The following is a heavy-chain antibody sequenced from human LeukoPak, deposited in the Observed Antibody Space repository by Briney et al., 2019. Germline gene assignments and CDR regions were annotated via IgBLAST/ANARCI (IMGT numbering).Heavy chain of an antibody. CDR2: IYYSGST. Sequence: SETLSLTCTVSGGSISSYYWSWIRQPPGKGLEWIGYIYYSGSTNYNPSLKSRVTISVDTSKNQFSLKLNSVTAADTAVYYCAREAQYSSALTHNDYWSQGTLVTVSS. J-gene: IGHJ4*02. CDR1: GGSISSYY. CDR3: AREAQYSSALTHNDY. D-gene: IGHD6-19*01. V-gene: IGHV4-59*12.